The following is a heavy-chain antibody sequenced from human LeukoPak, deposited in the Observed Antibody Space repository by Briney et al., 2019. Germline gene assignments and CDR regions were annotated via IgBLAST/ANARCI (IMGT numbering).Heavy chain of an antibody. Sequence: ASVKVSCKASGYTFTNNGITWVRQAPGQGLEWMGWISTNTGNTNYAQKFQDRVTMTIVTSTTTAYMELRGLTSDDTAVYYCARDSVAVGAPGIYWGQGTLVTVSS. CDR1: GYTFTNNG. J-gene: IGHJ4*02. V-gene: IGHV1-18*01. CDR3: ARDSVAVGAPGIY. CDR2: ISTNTGNT. D-gene: IGHD2-2*01.